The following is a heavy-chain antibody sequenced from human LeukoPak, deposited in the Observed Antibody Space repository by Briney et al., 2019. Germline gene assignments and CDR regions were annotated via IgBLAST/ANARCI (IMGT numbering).Heavy chain of an antibody. Sequence: SSETLSLTCTVSGGSISSHYWSWIRQPPGKGLEWIGYFYYSGSTNYNPSLKSRITISVDTSKNQFSLKLTSVTAADTAVYYCARDSHSGYDSWGQGTLVTVSS. V-gene: IGHV4-59*11. CDR1: GGSISSHY. J-gene: IGHJ5*02. D-gene: IGHD5-12*01. CDR2: FYYSGST. CDR3: ARDSHSGYDS.